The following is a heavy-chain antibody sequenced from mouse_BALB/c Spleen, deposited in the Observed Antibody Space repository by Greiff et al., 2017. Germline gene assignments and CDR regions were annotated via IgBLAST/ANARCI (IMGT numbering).Heavy chain of an antibody. V-gene: IGHV1-59*01. Sequence: QVQLQQPGAELVKPGASVKMSCKASGYTFTSYWMHWVKQRPGQGLEWIGVIDPSDSYTSYNQKFKGKATLTVDTSSSTAYMQLSSLTSEDSAVYYCARGYEDAMDYWGQGTSVTVSS. CDR1: GYTFTSYW. D-gene: IGHD1-2*01. CDR2: IDPSDSYT. J-gene: IGHJ4*01. CDR3: ARGYEDAMDY.